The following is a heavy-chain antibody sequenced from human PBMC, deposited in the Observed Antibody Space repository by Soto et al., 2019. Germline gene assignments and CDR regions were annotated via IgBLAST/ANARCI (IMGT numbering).Heavy chain of an antibody. V-gene: IGHV1-8*01. CDR2: MNPNSGNT. CDR3: ARGRVVATYYYMDV. J-gene: IGHJ6*03. D-gene: IGHD5-12*01. Sequence: QVQLVQSGAEVKKPGASVKVSCKASGYTFTSYDINWVRQATGQGLEWMGWMNPNSGNTGYAQKFQGRVTMTRNTSVSTAYMELSSLRSEDTAVYYCARGRVVATYYYMDVWGKGTTVTVSS. CDR1: GYTFTSYD.